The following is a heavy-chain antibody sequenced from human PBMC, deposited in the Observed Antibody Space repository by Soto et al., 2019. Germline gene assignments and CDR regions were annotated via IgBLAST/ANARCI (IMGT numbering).Heavy chain of an antibody. Sequence: QVQLVESGGGLVKPGGSQRLSCAASGFTFSDFYMSWIRQAPGKGLEWISYISSGSTNIFYADSVKGRFTVSRDNAKNSVYLQMDSLRAEDTAVYYCARGRNAEGSDYWGQGTLVTGSS. D-gene: IGHD1-1*01. CDR3: ARGRNAEGSDY. V-gene: IGHV3-11*01. CDR2: ISSGSTNI. CDR1: GFTFSDFY. J-gene: IGHJ4*02.